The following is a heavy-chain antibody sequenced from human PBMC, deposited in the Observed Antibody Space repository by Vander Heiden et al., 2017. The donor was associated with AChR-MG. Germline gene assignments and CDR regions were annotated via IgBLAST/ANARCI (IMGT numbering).Heavy chain of an antibody. CDR1: GLTISGYT. CDR2: ISRSSAYR. J-gene: IGHJ5*02. D-gene: IGHD2-2*01. CDR3: ARGLPSCNSVTCHPGWFDP. V-gene: IGHV3-21*01. Sequence: AQLVESGGGLVRPGESLRLSCVVSGLTISGYTMNWVRQAPGKGLEWVSSISRSSAYRYYAKSVKGRFTVSRDNGKNSLYLQMNRLSDEDTAVYYCARGLPSCNSVTCHPGWFDPWGQGTLVTVSS.